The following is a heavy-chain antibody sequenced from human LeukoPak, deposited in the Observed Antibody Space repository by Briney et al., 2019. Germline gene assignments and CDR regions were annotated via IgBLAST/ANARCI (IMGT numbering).Heavy chain of an antibody. Sequence: GGSLRLSCAASGFTISSYGMSWVRQAPGKGLEWVSGICGSGGTTSHADSVKGRFTISRDNAKNSLYLQMDSLRAEDTAVYYCARDFVDTAMVTYYYYGMDVWGQGTTVTVSS. V-gene: IGHV3-23*01. J-gene: IGHJ6*02. CDR2: ICGSGGTT. CDR3: ARDFVDTAMVTYYYYGMDV. D-gene: IGHD5-18*01. CDR1: GFTISSYG.